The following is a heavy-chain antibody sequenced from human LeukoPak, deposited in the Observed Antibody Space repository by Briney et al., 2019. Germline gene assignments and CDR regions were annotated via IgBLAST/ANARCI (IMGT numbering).Heavy chain of an antibody. CDR1: GDSISSYY. J-gene: IGHJ4*02. Sequence: SETLSLTCTVSGDSISSYYWSWIRQPPGKELEWIGYISYTGSTSYSPSLTSRVTISVDTSKNQFSLKLRSMTAADTAVYYCARGFCSSWYYFDYWGQGTLVTVSS. D-gene: IGHD6-13*01. CDR2: ISYTGST. CDR3: ARGFCSSWYYFDY. V-gene: IGHV4-59*08.